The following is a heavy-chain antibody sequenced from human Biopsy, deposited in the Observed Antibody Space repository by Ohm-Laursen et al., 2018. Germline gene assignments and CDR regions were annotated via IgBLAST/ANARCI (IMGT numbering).Heavy chain of an antibody. J-gene: IGHJ5*02. CDR1: GYTFTDYY. V-gene: IGHV1-2*02. CDR3: ARERDP. CDR2: IDTINGGA. Sequence: ASVKVSCNASGYTFTDYYVHWVRQAPGHGLEWMGWIDTINGGARYAQKFQGRVTMTRDTSISTAYMELSRLTSDDTAVYYCARERDPWGQGTLVTISS.